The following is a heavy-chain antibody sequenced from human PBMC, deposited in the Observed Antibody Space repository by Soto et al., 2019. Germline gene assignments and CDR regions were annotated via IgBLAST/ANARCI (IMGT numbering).Heavy chain of an antibody. Sequence: QITLKESGPPLVKPTQTLTLTCTFSGFSLSTSGVGVGWIRQPPGKALEWLALIYWDDDKRYSPSLKSRLTITKDTSKNQVVLTMTNMDPVDTATYYCAHSPRPGDYIWGSYRPLFDYWGQGTLVTVSS. CDR1: GFSLSTSGVG. V-gene: IGHV2-5*02. D-gene: IGHD3-16*02. J-gene: IGHJ4*02. CDR2: IYWDDDK. CDR3: AHSPRPGDYIWGSYRPLFDY.